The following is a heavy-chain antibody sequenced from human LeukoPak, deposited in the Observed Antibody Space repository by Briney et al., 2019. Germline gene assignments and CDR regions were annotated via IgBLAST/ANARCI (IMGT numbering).Heavy chain of an antibody. CDR3: AREYNSPNRFDY. J-gene: IGHJ4*02. CDR1: RFTFTSST. V-gene: IGHV3-21*06. CDR2: ISRSSSYI. D-gene: IGHD1-20*01. Sequence: GRSLRLSCAASRFTFTSSTMNWVRQAPGKGLDWVSSISRSSSYINYADSVKGRFTISRDNAKNSLYLQMNSVRAEDTAVYYCAREYNSPNRFDYWGQGTLVTVSS.